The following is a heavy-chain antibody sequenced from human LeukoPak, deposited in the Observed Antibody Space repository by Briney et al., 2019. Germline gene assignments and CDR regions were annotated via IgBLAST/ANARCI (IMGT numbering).Heavy chain of an antibody. Sequence: SETLPLTCAVYGGSFSGYYWSWIRQPPGKGLEWIGEINHSGSTNYNPSLKSRVTISVDTSENQFSLKQSSVTAADTAVYYCARMGPEMATIRDYWGQGTLVTVSS. J-gene: IGHJ4*02. CDR2: INHSGST. V-gene: IGHV4-34*01. D-gene: IGHD5-24*01. CDR1: GGSFSGYY. CDR3: ARMGPEMATIRDY.